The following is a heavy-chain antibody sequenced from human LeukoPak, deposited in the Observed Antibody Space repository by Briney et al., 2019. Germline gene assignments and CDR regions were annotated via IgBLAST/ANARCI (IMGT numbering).Heavy chain of an antibody. CDR3: ASRPLGGSVDY. V-gene: IGHV3-21*01. CDR2: ISSGGSYV. D-gene: IGHD3-10*01. CDR1: GFTFSSYA. J-gene: IGHJ4*02. Sequence: GGSLRLSCAASGFTFSSYAMSWVRQAPGKGLEWVSSISSGGSYVYYGDSVKGRFTISRDNAKNSLYLQMNSLRAEDTAIYFCASRPLGGSVDYWGQGTLVTVSS.